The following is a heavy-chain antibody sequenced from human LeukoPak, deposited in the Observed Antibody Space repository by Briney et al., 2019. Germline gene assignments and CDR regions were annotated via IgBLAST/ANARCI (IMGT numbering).Heavy chain of an antibody. Sequence: SETLSLTCTVSGGPISSPYWSWIRQPAGKGLEWIGRTYTSGGTNYNPSLKSRVSMSVDTSKNQFSLKLSSVTAADTAVYYCASGQRNSGTFDIWGQGTMVTVS. CDR3: ASGQRNSGTFDI. CDR1: GGPISSPY. J-gene: IGHJ3*02. CDR2: TYTSGGT. D-gene: IGHD6-25*01. V-gene: IGHV4-4*07.